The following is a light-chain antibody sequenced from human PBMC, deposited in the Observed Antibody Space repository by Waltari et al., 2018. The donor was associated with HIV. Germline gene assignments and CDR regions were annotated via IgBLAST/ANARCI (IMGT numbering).Light chain of an antibody. CDR3: ATWDDSLNGYV. J-gene: IGLJ1*01. CDR1: TSNIGTNN. Sequence: QSVLTQPASASGTPGQRVTISCSGSTSNIGTNNVNWYQQLPGAAPKLLIYSSHQRPSGVPDRFSGSKSDTSASLAISGLQSEDEGDYYCATWDDSLNGYVFGPGTKVTVL. CDR2: SSH. V-gene: IGLV1-44*01.